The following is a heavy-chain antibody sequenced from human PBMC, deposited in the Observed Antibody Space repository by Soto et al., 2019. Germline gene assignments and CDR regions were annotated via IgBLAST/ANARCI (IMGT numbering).Heavy chain of an antibody. J-gene: IGHJ6*02. CDR3: ARVGAVSEV. CDR2: IYHSGST. V-gene: IGHV4-30-2*01. Sequence: SETLSLTCAVSGGSISSGGYSWSWIRQPPGKGLEWIGYIYHSGSTYYNPSLKSRVTISVDTSKNQFSLKLSSVTAADTAVYYCARVGAVSEVWGQGTTVTVSS. CDR1: GGSISSGGYS. D-gene: IGHD3-16*01.